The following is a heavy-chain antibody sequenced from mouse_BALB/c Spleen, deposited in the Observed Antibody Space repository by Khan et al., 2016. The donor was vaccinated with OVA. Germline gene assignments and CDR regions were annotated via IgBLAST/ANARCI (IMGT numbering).Heavy chain of an antibody. Sequence: EVQLQESGPSLVKPSQTLSLTCSVSGYSITTGYWNWIRKSPGNKLEYMGYIIYTGYTYYNPSLKSRISITRHTSNNQYYLQLNSVTDEDTATYYCARSTYRYAFVYWGQGTLVTVSA. J-gene: IGHJ3*01. CDR1: GYSITTGY. D-gene: IGHD2-14*01. CDR3: ARSTYRYAFVY. V-gene: IGHV3-8*02. CDR2: IIYTGYT.